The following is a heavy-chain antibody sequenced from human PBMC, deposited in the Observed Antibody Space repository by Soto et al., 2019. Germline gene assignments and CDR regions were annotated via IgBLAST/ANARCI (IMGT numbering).Heavy chain of an antibody. Sequence: GGSLRLSCAASGFTFSSYWMHWVRQAPGKGLVWVSRMYTDASSATYADSVKGRFTISRDNAKNTLFLQIDSLRTEDTAVYYCVRGNSGYGNFDYWGEGTLVTVSS. CDR3: VRGNSGYGNFDY. CDR2: MYTDASSA. CDR1: GFTFSSYW. J-gene: IGHJ4*02. D-gene: IGHD5-12*01. V-gene: IGHV3-74*01.